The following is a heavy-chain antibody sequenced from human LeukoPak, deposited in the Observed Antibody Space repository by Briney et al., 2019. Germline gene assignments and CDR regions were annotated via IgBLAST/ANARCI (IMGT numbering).Heavy chain of an antibody. CDR3: ARDRPDYSSYEFDY. V-gene: IGHV1-69*10. CDR2: IIPIFGIA. CDR1: GGTFSSYA. Sequence: GASVKVSCKASGGTFSSYAISWVRQAPGQGLEWMGGIIPIFGIANYAQKFQGRVTITADKSTSTAYMELSSLRSEDTAVYYCARDRPDYSSYEFDYWGQGTLVTVSS. D-gene: IGHD4-11*01. J-gene: IGHJ4*02.